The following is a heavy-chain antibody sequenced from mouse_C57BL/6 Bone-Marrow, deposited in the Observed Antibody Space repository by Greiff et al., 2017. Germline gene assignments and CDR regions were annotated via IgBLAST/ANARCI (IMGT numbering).Heavy chain of an antibody. CDR2: IFPGNSDT. D-gene: IGHD2-1*01. CDR3: YYYGNYPLAMDD. V-gene: IGHV1-5*01. Sequence: EVQLQQSGTVLARPGASVKMSCKTSGYTFTSYWMHWVKQRPGQGLEWIGAIFPGNSDTSYNQKFKGKAKLTAVTSASTAYMELSSLTNEDSAVYYCYYYGNYPLAMDDWGKGTSVTVSS. J-gene: IGHJ4*01. CDR1: GYTFTSYW.